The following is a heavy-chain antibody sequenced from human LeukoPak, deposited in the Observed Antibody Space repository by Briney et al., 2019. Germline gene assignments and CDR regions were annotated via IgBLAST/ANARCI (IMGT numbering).Heavy chain of an antibody. D-gene: IGHD3-9*01. Sequence: GGSLRPSCAASGFTFSSYGMHWVRQAPGKGLEWVAVIWYDGSNKYYADSVKGRFTISRDNSKNTLYLQMNSLRAEDTAVYYCARDTFDWFPRGNYYYGMDVWGQGTTVTVSS. CDR1: GFTFSSYG. CDR2: IWYDGSNK. J-gene: IGHJ6*02. V-gene: IGHV3-33*01. CDR3: ARDTFDWFPRGNYYYGMDV.